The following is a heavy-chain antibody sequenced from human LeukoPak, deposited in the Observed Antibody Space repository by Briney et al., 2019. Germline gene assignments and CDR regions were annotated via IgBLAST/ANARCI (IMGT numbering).Heavy chain of an antibody. V-gene: IGHV3-23*01. Sequence: GGSVRLSYAASGFTFSSYAMRWVRQAPGKGLEWVSAISGSGGSTYYADSGKGRLTISRDNSKNTLYLQMNSLRGDDTAVYYCAKGGYSYGYQFDYWGQGGLVTVSS. CDR1: GFTFSSYA. CDR2: ISGSGGST. J-gene: IGHJ4*02. CDR3: AKGGYSYGYQFDY. D-gene: IGHD5-18*01.